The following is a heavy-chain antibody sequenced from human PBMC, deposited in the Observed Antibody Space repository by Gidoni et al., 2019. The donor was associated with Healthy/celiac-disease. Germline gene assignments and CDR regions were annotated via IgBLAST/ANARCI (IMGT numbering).Heavy chain of an antibody. Sequence: FFSGYYWSWIRQPPGKGLEWIGEINHSGSTNYNPSLKSRVTISVDTSKNQFSLKLSSVTAADTAVYYCARKWVTVRMDVWGQGTTVTVSS. V-gene: IGHV4-34*01. CDR3: ARKWVTVRMDV. CDR1: FFSGYY. J-gene: IGHJ6*02. D-gene: IGHD4-17*01. CDR2: INHSGST.